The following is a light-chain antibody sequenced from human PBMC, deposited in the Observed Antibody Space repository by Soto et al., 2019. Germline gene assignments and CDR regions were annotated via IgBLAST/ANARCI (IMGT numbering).Light chain of an antibody. CDR1: QSVSSY. J-gene: IGKJ5*01. V-gene: IGKV3-11*01. CDR2: DAS. CDR3: QQRSSWPPT. Sequence: DSVLAQSLATLSLYPGERATLSCRASQSVSSYLAWYQQKPGQAPRLLIYDASNRATGIPARFSGSGSGTDFTLTISSLEPEDFAVYYCQQRSSWPPTFGQGTRLEI.